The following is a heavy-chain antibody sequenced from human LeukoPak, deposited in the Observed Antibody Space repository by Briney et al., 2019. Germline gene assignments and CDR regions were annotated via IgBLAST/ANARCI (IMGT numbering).Heavy chain of an antibody. CDR1: GYTFTSYD. D-gene: IGHD6-13*01. Sequence: ASVKVSCKASGYTFTSYDINWVRQATGQGLEWMGWINAGNGNTKYSQKFQGRVTITRDTSASTAYMELSSLRSEDTAVFYCASPRGSSSWYFDYWGQGTLVTVSS. CDR3: ASPRGSSSWYFDY. J-gene: IGHJ4*02. V-gene: IGHV1-3*01. CDR2: INAGNGNT.